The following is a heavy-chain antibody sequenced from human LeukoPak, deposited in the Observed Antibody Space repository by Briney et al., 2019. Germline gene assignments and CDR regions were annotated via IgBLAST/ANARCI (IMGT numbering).Heavy chain of an antibody. CDR2: ISSSSSYI. Sequence: GGSLRLSCAASGFTFSSYSMNWVRQAPGKGLEWVSSISSSSSYIYYADSVKGRFTISRDNAKNSLYLQMNSLRAEDTAVYYCARDYDCSGGSCLTKDAFDIWGQGTMVTVSS. CDR1: GFTFSSYS. V-gene: IGHV3-21*01. J-gene: IGHJ3*02. D-gene: IGHD2-15*01. CDR3: ARDYDCSGGSCLTKDAFDI.